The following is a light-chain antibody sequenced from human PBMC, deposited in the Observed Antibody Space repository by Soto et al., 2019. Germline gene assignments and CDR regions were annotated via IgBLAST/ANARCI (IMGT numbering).Light chain of an antibody. CDR3: NSYTSSSTLV. CDR1: SSDVGGYNF. V-gene: IGLV2-14*03. J-gene: IGLJ2*01. Sequence: QSVLTQPASVFGSPGQSITISCTGTSSDVGGYNFVSWYQQHPGKAPKLMLYNVYDRPSGISHRFSGSRSGNTASLTISGLQAEDEAHYYCNSYTSSSTLVFGGGTKLTVL. CDR2: NVY.